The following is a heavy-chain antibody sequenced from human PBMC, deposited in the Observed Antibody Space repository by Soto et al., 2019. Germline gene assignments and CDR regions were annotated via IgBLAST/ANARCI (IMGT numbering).Heavy chain of an antibody. CDR3: ARAGGSGSYDLDY. CDR1: GGSISRYY. V-gene: IGHV4-59*01. CDR2: IYYSGST. Sequence: SETLSLTCTVSGGSISRYYWSWIRQPPGKGLELIGYIYYSGSTNYNPSLKSRVTISVDTSKNQFSLKLSSVTAADAAVYYCARAGGSGSYDLDYWGQGTLVTVS. J-gene: IGHJ4*02. D-gene: IGHD3-10*01.